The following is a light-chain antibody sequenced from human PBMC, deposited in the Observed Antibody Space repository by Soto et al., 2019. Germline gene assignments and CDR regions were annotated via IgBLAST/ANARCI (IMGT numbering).Light chain of an antibody. CDR1: TSDIGGYDY. CDR3: NSYTSSDTRV. V-gene: IGLV2-14*01. CDR2: AVT. Sequence: QSVLTQPASVSGSPGQSITISCTGTTSDIGGYDYVSWYQQHPGKAPKLLIYAVTYRPSGVSIRFSGSKSGSTASLTISGLQAEDEADYYCNSYTSSDTRVFGTGTKLTVL. J-gene: IGLJ1*01.